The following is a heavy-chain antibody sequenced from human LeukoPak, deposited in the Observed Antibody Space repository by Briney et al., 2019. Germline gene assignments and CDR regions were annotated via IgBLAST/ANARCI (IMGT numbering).Heavy chain of an antibody. J-gene: IGHJ4*02. V-gene: IGHV3-21*04. D-gene: IGHD2-2*01. CDR3: AKDRRSSTREQGSFDY. CDR1: GFTFSSYA. CDR2: ISSSSSYI. Sequence: GGSLRLSCAASGFTFSSYAMHWVRQAPGKGLEWVSSISSSSSYIYYADSVKGRFTISRDNAKNSLYLQMNSLRAEDTAVYYCAKDRRSSTREQGSFDYWGQGTLVTVSS.